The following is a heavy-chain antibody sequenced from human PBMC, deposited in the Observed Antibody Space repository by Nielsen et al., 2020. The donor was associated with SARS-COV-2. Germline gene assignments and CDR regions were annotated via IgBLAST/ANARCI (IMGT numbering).Heavy chain of an antibody. J-gene: IGHJ4*02. CDR2: ISYDGSNK. V-gene: IGHV3-30*04. Sequence: GGSLRLSCAASGFTFSSYEMNWVRQAPGKGLEWVAVISYDGSNKYYADSVKGRFTISRDNSKNTLYLQMNSLRAEDTAVYYCARVPPGWGQGTLVTVSS. CDR1: GFTFSSYE. CDR3: ARVPPG.